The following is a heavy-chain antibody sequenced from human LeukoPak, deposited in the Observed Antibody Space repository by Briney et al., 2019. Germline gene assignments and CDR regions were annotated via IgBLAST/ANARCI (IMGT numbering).Heavy chain of an antibody. D-gene: IGHD2/OR15-2a*01. J-gene: IGHJ2*01. CDR1: GYTITDYY. V-gene: IGHV1-2*04. Sequence: ASVKVSCKASGYTITDYYLHWVRQAPGQGLEWMGWIIPNTGGTNYAQKFQDWVTMSSDTSISTAYMELSSLRSDDTAVYYCARGSPSYAQWHFDLSGRGTLVTVSS. CDR2: IIPNTGGT. CDR3: ARGSPSYAQWHFDL.